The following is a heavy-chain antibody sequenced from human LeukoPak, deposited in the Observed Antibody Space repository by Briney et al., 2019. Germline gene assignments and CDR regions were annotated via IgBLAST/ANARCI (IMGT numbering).Heavy chain of an antibody. V-gene: IGHV3-15*01. CDR3: TTGFVAEGAFDI. Sequence: GGSLRLSCAASGFTFSNAWMSWVRQAPGKGLEWVGRIKSKTDGGTTDYAAPVKGRFTISRDDSKNTLYLQMNSLKTEDTAVYYCTTGFVAEGAFDIWGQGTMVTVSS. CDR2: IKSKTDGGTT. D-gene: IGHD2-15*01. J-gene: IGHJ3*02. CDR1: GFTFSNAW.